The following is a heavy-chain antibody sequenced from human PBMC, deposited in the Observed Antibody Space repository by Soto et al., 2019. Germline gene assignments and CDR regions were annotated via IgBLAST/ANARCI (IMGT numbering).Heavy chain of an antibody. CDR1: GFTFSSYA. CDR2: ISGSGGST. J-gene: IGHJ5*02. D-gene: IGHD3-3*02. V-gene: IGHV3-23*01. CDR3: AKPGSLGIRFVWFDP. Sequence: GGSLRLSCAASGFTFSSYAMSWVLQAPWKGLEWVSAISGSGGSTYYADSVKGRFTISRDNSKNTLYLQMNSLRAEDTAVYYCAKPGSLGIRFVWFDPWGQGTLVTVSS.